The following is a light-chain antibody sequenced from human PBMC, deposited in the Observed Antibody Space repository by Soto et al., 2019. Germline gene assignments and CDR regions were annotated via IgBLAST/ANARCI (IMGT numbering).Light chain of an antibody. Sequence: QSALTQPASVSGSPGQSITISCTGTNDDIGHYNYVSWYQQYPGRAPKLLIFEVTNRPSGVSTRFSGSKSGNTASLTISGLQAEDEADYYCTSYTASSTLVFGGGTKLTVL. CDR2: EVT. CDR1: NDDIGHYNY. V-gene: IGLV2-14*03. CDR3: TSYTASSTLV. J-gene: IGLJ3*02.